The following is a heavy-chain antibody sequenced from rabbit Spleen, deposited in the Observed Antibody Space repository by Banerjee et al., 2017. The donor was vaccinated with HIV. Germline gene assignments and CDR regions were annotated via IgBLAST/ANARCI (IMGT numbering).Heavy chain of an antibody. CDR3: ARDLVTAIGWNFAL. V-gene: IGHV1S45*01. J-gene: IGHJ3*01. CDR1: GFSFSVYYY. Sequence: QEQLEESGGGLVQPEGSLTLTCTASGFSFSVYYYMCWVRQAPGKGLEWIGCIYTGSSGSTYYASWTKGRFTISKTSSTTVTLQLNSLTAADTATYFCARDLVTAIGWNFALWGQGTLVTVS. D-gene: IGHD7-1*01. CDR2: IYTGSSGST.